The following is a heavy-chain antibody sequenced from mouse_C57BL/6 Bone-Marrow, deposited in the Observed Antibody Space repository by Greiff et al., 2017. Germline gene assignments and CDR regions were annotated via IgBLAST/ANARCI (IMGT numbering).Heavy chain of an antibody. CDR1: GFNIKDDY. CDR3: TTTDYDGAWFAY. V-gene: IGHV14-4*01. J-gene: IGHJ3*01. D-gene: IGHD2-4*01. Sequence: EVQLQQSGAELVRPGASVKLSCTASGFNIKDDYMHWVKQRPEQGLEWIGWIAPENGDTEYASKFQGKATITADTSSNTAYLQRSILTSEDTAVYYCTTTDYDGAWFAYWGQGALVTVSA. CDR2: IAPENGDT.